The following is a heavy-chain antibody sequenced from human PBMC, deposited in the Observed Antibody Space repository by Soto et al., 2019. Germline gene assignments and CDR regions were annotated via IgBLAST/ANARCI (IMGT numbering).Heavy chain of an antibody. Sequence: GGSLRLSCAASGFTFSSYSMNWVRQAPGKGLEWVSSISSSSSYIYYADSVEGRFTISRDNAKNSLYLQMNSLRAEDTAVYYCARGSPRYYFDYWGQGTLVTVSS. CDR3: ARGSPRYYFDY. J-gene: IGHJ4*02. V-gene: IGHV3-21*01. D-gene: IGHD3-16*02. CDR1: GFTFSSYS. CDR2: ISSSSSYI.